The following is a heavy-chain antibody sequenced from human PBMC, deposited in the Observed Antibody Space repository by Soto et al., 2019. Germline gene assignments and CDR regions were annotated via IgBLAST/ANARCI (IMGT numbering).Heavy chain of an antibody. D-gene: IGHD2-2*01. J-gene: IGHJ5*02. CDR2: IYYSGST. CDR3: ARGDAINWFDP. CDR1: GGSISSGGYY. V-gene: IGHV4-31*03. Sequence: LSLTCTVSGGSISSGGYYWSWIRQHPGKGLEWIGYIYYSGSTYYNPSLKSRVTISVDTSKNHFSLKLSSVTAADTAVYFCARGDAINWFDPWGQGTLVTVSS.